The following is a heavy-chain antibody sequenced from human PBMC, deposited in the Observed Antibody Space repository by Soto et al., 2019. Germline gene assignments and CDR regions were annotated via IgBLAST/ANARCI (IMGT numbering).Heavy chain of an antibody. Sequence: GGSLRLSCAASGFTFSSYVMHWVRQAPGKGLEWVSVISFDGSNKYYVDSVKGRFTISRDNSKNTLYLHMNSLRPEDTAVYYCARDGGEGTFDYWGQGTLVTVSS. CDR3: ARDGGEGTFDY. CDR1: GFTFSSYV. J-gene: IGHJ4*02. V-gene: IGHV3-33*05. D-gene: IGHD2-21*01. CDR2: ISFDGSNK.